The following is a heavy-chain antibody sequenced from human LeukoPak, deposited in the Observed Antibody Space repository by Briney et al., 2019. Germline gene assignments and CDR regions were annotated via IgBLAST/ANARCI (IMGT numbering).Heavy chain of an antibody. Sequence: GRSLRLSCAASGFTFSSYGMHWVRQAPGKGLEWVAVIWYDGSNKYYADSVKGRFPISRDNSKNTVYLQMNSLRAEDTAVYYCARASDSGWSYFDYWGQGTLVTVSS. CDR2: IWYDGSNK. V-gene: IGHV3-33*01. CDR3: ARASDSGWSYFDY. D-gene: IGHD6-19*01. CDR1: GFTFSSYG. J-gene: IGHJ4*02.